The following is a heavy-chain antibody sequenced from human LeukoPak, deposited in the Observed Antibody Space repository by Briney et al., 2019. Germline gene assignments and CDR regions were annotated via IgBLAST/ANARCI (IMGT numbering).Heavy chain of an antibody. CDR3: ATGGRSGVALEQ. V-gene: IGHV3-53*01. CDR1: GFIASSNY. CDR2: IYSGGST. D-gene: IGHD1/OR15-1a*01. J-gene: IGHJ4*02. Sequence: PGGSLRLTCVVSGFIASSNYMTWVRQAPGKGLEWLSLIYSGGSTYYADSVMGRFTISRDNSKTTLFLQMNSLKAEDTAVYYCATGGRSGVALEQWGQGTLVTVSS.